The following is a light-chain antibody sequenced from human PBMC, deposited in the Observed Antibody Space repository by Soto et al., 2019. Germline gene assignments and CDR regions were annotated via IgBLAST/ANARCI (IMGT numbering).Light chain of an antibody. J-gene: IGKJ1*01. CDR2: DAS. CDR3: QQRSNWPPAVT. V-gene: IGKV3-11*01. Sequence: EIVLTQSPATLSLSPGERATLSCRASQSVSSYLAWYQQKPGQAPRLLIYDASNRATGIPARFSGSGSGTDFTLTISSLGPEDFAVYYCQQRSNWPPAVTFGQGTKVEIK. CDR1: QSVSSY.